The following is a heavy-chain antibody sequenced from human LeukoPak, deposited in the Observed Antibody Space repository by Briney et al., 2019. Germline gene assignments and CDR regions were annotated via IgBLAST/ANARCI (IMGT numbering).Heavy chain of an antibody. CDR2: ISSSSSYI. J-gene: IGHJ5*02. CDR3: ARDGGYKPNNWFDP. V-gene: IGHV3-21*01. D-gene: IGHD6-19*01. CDR1: GFTFSSYS. Sequence: PGGSLRLSCAASGFTFSSYSMNWVRQAPGKGLEWVSSISSSSSYIYYADSVKGRFTISRDNAKNSLYLQMNSLRAEDTAVYYCARDGGYKPNNWFDPWGQGTLVTVSS.